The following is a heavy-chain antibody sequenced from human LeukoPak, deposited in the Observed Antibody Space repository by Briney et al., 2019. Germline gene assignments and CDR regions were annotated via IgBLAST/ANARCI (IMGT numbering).Heavy chain of an antibody. CDR3: ARDGYGDYGFVSYYYYYYMDV. J-gene: IGHJ6*03. D-gene: IGHD4-17*01. V-gene: IGHV1-18*01. CDR1: GYTFRNYG. CDR2: ISPYNGNT. Sequence: ASVKVSCKTSGYTFRNYGITWVRQIPGQGLEWMGWISPYNGNTNYAQKLQGRVTMTTDTSTSTAYMELRSLRSDDTAVYYCARDGYGDYGFVSYYYYYYMDVWGKGTTVTISS.